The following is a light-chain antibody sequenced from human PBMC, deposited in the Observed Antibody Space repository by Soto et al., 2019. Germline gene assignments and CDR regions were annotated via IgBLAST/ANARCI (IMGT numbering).Light chain of an antibody. Sequence: QSVLTQPPSASGSPGQSVTISCTGTSSDVGGYTYVSWNQQHPGKAPKLMIFEVSKRPSGVPDRFSGSKSGNTASLTVFGFLADDEADYYCSSYAGSNSPFVFGSGTKVTVL. V-gene: IGLV2-8*01. CDR1: SSDVGGYTY. CDR3: SSYAGSNSPFV. J-gene: IGLJ1*01. CDR2: EVS.